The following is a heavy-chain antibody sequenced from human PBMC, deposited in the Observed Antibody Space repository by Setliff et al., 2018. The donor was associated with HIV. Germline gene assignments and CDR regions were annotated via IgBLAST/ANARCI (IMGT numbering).Heavy chain of an antibody. CDR2: IYHAGNT. Sequence: PSETLSLTCTVSGDFFSSDYYWGWIRQSPGKGLEWIGYIYHAGNTYYNPSLKSRVTISVDTSKNQISLRLNSLTAADTAVYYCARGLPAHSYYGLDVWGQGTTVTVSS. CDR3: ARGLPAHSYYGLDV. V-gene: IGHV4-38-2*02. J-gene: IGHJ6*02. CDR1: GDFFSSDYY. D-gene: IGHD2-15*01.